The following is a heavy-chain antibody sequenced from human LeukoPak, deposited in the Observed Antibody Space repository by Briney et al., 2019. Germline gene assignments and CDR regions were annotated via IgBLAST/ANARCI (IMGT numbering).Heavy chain of an antibody. J-gene: IGHJ6*03. V-gene: IGHV4-59*01. CDR3: ARETSQKGAHYMDV. CDR2: IYYSGST. Sequence: SETLSLTCTVSGGSISSYYWTWIRQPPGKGLEWIGYIYYSGSTNYNPSLKSRVTISVDTSKKQFSLKLTSVTVADTAVYYCARETSQKGAHYMDVWGKGTTVTISS. D-gene: IGHD3-16*01. CDR1: GGSISSYY.